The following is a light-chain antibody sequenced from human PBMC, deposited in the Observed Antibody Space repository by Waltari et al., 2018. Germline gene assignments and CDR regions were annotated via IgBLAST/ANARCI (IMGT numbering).Light chain of an antibody. CDR1: QAISTF. CDR2: AAS. CDR3: QQYSTFPPT. J-gene: IGKJ4*01. Sequence: DIQMTQSPSSLSPSVGARVILTCRARQAISTFLAWFQLKPGKAPKSLIYAASTLQTGVSSNFSGRGSGTDFTLTISSLQPGDFATYYCQQYSTFPPTFGGGTRVEI. V-gene: IGKV1-16*02.